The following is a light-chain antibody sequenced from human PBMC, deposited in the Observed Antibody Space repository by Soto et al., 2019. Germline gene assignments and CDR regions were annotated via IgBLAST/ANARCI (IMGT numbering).Light chain of an antibody. Sequence: IQMTQSPSYLSASVGDGINIACRSSQSISRYLNWYQERPGTAPKVLMFGANSLQSGVPSRFSGSGAGTEFTLTISSLQPEDFATYYCQQNDGTPGTFGEGTKVDIK. CDR1: QSISRY. CDR3: QQNDGTPGT. J-gene: IGKJ1*01. V-gene: IGKV1-39*01. CDR2: GAN.